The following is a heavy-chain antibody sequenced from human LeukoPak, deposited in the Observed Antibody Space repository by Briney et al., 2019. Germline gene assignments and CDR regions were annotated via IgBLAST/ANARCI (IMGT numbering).Heavy chain of an antibody. CDR3: ARPQTSSSSTASLGY. V-gene: IGHV3-11*01. CDR2: ICSSGYTI. Sequence: GGSLRLSCAVSGFPFSNYYMSWIRQAPGKGLEWISYICSSGYTIYYADSVKGRFTISRDNAKNSLYLQMDSLRAEDTAIYYCARPQTSSSSTASLGYWGQGTLVTVSS. CDR1: GFPFSNYY. J-gene: IGHJ4*02. D-gene: IGHD6-6*01.